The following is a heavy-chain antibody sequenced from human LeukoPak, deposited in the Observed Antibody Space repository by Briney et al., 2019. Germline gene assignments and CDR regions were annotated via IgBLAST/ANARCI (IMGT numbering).Heavy chain of an antibody. D-gene: IGHD3-22*01. V-gene: IGHV3-23*01. CDR2: ISGSGGST. J-gene: IGHJ4*02. Sequence: GGSLRLSCAASGFTFSSYAISWVRQAPGKGLEWVSAISGSGGSTYYADSVKGRFTISGDNSKNTLYLQMNSLRAEDTAVHYCVYDSSGYPTPAFDYWGQGTLVTVSS. CDR3: VYDSSGYPTPAFDY. CDR1: GFTFSSYA.